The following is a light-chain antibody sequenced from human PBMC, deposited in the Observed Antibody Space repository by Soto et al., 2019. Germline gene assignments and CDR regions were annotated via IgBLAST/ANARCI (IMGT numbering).Light chain of an antibody. J-gene: IGKJ4*01. CDR1: QNVTSSY. CDR2: GAS. Sequence: EIVLTQSPGTLSLSPGERANLSCRASQNVTSSYLAWYQQKPGQAPSLLIYGASSRATGIPDRFSGSGSGTDFTLTISRLEPEDFAVYYCQQYGSSPAFGGGTKVEIK. V-gene: IGKV3-20*01. CDR3: QQYGSSPA.